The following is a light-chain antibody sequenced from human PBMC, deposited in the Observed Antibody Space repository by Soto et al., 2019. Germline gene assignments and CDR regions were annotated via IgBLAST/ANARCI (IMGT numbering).Light chain of an antibody. CDR1: QVISTS. J-gene: IGKJ5*01. CDR3: QQLFDSPIT. V-gene: IGKV1-9*01. Sequence: DIQLTQSPSFLSPSIGERVTITYRASQVISTSLAWYQVKPGKAPKLLIYAASTLESGVPSRFSATVSGTEFSLTITSLQPEEFATYDCQQLFDSPITFGQGTRLEIK. CDR2: AAS.